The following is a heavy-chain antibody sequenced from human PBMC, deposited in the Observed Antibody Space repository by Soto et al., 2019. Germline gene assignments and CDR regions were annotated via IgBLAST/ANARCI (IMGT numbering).Heavy chain of an antibody. CDR1: GYTFTSYG. CDR2: ISAYNGNT. V-gene: IGHV1-18*01. CDR3: ARDEGYGGALYYYGMDV. D-gene: IGHD4-17*01. J-gene: IGHJ6*02. Sequence: QVQLVQSGAEVKKPGASVKVSCKASGYTFTSYGIIWLRQAPGQCLECMGWISAYNGNTNYAQKLQGRVTMTTDTSTSTAYMELRSLRSDDTAVYYCARDEGYGGALYYYGMDVWGQGTTVTVSS.